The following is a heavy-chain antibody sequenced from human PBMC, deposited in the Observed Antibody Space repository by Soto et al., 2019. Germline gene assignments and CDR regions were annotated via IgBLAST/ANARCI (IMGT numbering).Heavy chain of an antibody. V-gene: IGHV3-23*01. CDR3: AKAPYSSSFSPPDYFDY. CDR1: GFTFSSYA. D-gene: IGHD6-6*01. Sequence: GGSLSLSCAASGFTFSSYAMSWVRQAPGKGLEWVSAISGSGGSTYYADSVKGRFTIPRDNSKNTLYLQMNSLRAEDTAVYYCAKAPYSSSFSPPDYFDYWGQGTLVTVSS. J-gene: IGHJ4*02. CDR2: ISGSGGST.